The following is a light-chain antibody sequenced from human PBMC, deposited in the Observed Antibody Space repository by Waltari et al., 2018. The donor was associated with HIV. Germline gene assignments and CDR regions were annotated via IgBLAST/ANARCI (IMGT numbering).Light chain of an antibody. CDR3: CSYAGSPPWV. CDR1: SSDVGGYNY. Sequence: QSALTQPRSGSGSPGQSVTISCTGTSSDVGGYNYVSWYQQHPGKAPKLMIYDVNKRPSGVPDRYSGSKSGNTASLTISGLQAEDEANYYCCSYAGSPPWVFGGGTKLTVL. V-gene: IGLV2-11*01. J-gene: IGLJ3*02. CDR2: DVN.